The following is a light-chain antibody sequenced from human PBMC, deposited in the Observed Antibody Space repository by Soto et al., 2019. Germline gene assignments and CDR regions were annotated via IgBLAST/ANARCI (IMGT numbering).Light chain of an antibody. V-gene: IGKV4-1*01. CDR3: QQFYSNPQT. CDR2: WAS. J-gene: IGKJ1*01. Sequence: DIVMTQSPDSLAVSLGERATINCKSSQSVFYSSNNKNYLAWYQQKPGQSPKLLIYWASTREFGVSDRFSGSGSGTDFTLTISNLQAEDVAVYYCQQFYSNPQTFGQGTKVEIK. CDR1: QSVFYSSNNKNY.